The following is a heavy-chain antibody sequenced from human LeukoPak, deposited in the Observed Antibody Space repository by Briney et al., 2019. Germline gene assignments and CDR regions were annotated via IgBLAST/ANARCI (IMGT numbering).Heavy chain of an antibody. CDR2: INHSGST. CDR1: GGSFSGYY. Sequence: SETLSLTCAVYGGSFSGYYWSWIRQPPGKGLEWIGEINHSGSTNYNPSLKSRVTLSIDKSKNQFSLNLSSVTAADTAVYYCARARRDSGYYKIDYWGQGTLVTVSS. J-gene: IGHJ4*02. V-gene: IGHV4-34*01. CDR3: ARARRDSGYYKIDY. D-gene: IGHD3-3*01.